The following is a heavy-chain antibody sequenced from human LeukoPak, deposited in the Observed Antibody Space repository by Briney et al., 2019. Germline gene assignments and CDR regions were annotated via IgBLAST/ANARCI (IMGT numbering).Heavy chain of an antibody. CDR3: ASDYGGNSDY. CDR2: ISSSSTTI. V-gene: IGHV3-48*01. Sequence: PGGSRRLSCAALGFIFNTFWMNGVRRAPGKGREWISYISSSSTTIYYADSVKGRFTISRNNVKNSLYLQMNSLRAEDTAMYYCASDYGGNSDYWGQGTLVTVSS. J-gene: IGHJ4*02. D-gene: IGHD4-23*01. CDR1: GFIFNTFW.